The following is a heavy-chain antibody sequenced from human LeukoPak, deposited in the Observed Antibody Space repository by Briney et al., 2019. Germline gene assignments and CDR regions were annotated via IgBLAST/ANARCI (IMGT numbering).Heavy chain of an antibody. CDR2: ISSSGSTI. CDR1: GFTFSDYY. V-gene: IGHV3-11*01. J-gene: IGHJ4*02. Sequence: GWSLRLSCAASGFTFSDYYMSWLRQAPGKGLEWVSYISSSGSTIYYADSVKDRFTISRDNAKNSLYLQMNSLRAEDTAVYYCARDSSGWELPNDYWGQGTLVTVSS. D-gene: IGHD1-26*01. CDR3: ARDSSGWELPNDY.